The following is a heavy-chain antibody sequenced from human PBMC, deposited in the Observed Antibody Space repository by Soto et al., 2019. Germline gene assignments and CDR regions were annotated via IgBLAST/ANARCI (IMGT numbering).Heavy chain of an antibody. CDR2: IDGNDGK. J-gene: IGHJ4*02. CDR3: ARTMPSTGTFDY. D-gene: IGHD1-1*01. V-gene: IGHV2-70*04. Sequence: SGPTLVNPTQTLTLTCTLSGFSLVTGGERVSWIRQPPGQALEWLARIDGNDGKYYTPSLKTRLTISKDNSKNQVVLTMTNMDPVDTATYYCARTMPSTGTFDYWGQGALVTVSS. CDR1: GFSLVTGGER.